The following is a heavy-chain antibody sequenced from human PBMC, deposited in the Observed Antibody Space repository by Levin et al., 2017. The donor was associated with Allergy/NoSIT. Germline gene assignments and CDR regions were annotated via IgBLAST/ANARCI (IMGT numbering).Heavy chain of an antibody. D-gene: IGHD3-16*02. J-gene: IGHJ6*02. CDR1: GFTFTSFW. V-gene: IGHV3-7*01. CDR2: IKQDGSET. CDR3: AREEGWGYHYGMDA. Sequence: PGGSLRLSCAASGFTFTSFWMTWVRQAPGKGLEWVANIKQDGSETYYVDSVKGRFTISRDNAKNSVYLQMNSLRVDDTAVYYCAREEGWGYHYGMDAWGQGTTVTVSS.